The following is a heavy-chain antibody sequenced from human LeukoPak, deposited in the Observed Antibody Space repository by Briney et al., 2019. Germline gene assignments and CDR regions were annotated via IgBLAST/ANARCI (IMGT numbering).Heavy chain of an antibody. Sequence: GESLKISCKGSGYSLTTYWISWVRQMPGKGLEWMGKIDPSDSYTNYSPSFQGHVTISTDKSISTAYLQWFSLKASDTAMYYCARLIGSNWYADYWGQGTLVTVSS. J-gene: IGHJ4*02. CDR2: IDPSDSYT. V-gene: IGHV5-10-1*01. CDR3: ARLIGSNWYADY. CDR1: GYSLTTYW. D-gene: IGHD6-13*01.